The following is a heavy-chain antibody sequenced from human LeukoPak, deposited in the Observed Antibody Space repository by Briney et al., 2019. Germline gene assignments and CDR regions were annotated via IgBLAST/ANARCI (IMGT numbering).Heavy chain of an antibody. CDR2: IHYTGNT. CDR1: GGSITNYY. CDR3: ARQFESLRSVAYDL. J-gene: IGHJ3*01. D-gene: IGHD4-17*01. V-gene: IGHV4-59*01. Sequence: PSETLSLTCSVSGGSITNYYLTWIRQSPEKGLEWLGYIHYTGNTNYNPSLKSRIAISVDASKNHFSLRLRSVTAADTAMYYCARQFESLRSVAYDLWGQGAMVIVSS.